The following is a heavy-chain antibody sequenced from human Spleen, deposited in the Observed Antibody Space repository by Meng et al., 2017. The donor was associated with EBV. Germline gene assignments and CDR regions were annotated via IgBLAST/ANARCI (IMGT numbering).Heavy chain of an antibody. V-gene: IGHV3-23*01. CDR1: GFSFSAYA. Sequence: VQVLESGGGLVQPGGSLRLSCAASGFSFSAYAMNWVRQAPGKGLEWVSGISGHDRSTYYTDSVKGRFTISRDNSKNTLYLQMDSLRAEDTAVYYCAPDYGDDWGQGTLVTVSS. CDR3: APDYGDD. CDR2: ISGHDRST. J-gene: IGHJ4*02.